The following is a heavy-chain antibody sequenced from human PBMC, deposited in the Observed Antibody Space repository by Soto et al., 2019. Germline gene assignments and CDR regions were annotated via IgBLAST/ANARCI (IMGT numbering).Heavy chain of an antibody. Sequence: EVQLLESGGGLVQPGGSLRLSCAASGFTFSSNAMSWVRQTPGKGLEWVSAITSTGGSTYYADSVKDRFTISRDNSKNTLFLQMNSLRAEDTAIYYCAKSVGSGWSKSDYWGQGTLVTVSS. CDR3: AKSVGSGWSKSDY. D-gene: IGHD6-19*01. CDR1: GFTFSSNA. V-gene: IGHV3-23*01. J-gene: IGHJ4*02. CDR2: ITSTGGST.